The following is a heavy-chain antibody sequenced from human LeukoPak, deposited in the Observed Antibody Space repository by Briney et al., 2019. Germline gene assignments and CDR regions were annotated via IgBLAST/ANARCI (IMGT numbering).Heavy chain of an antibody. Sequence: PGGSLRLSCAASGFTFSSYGMHWVRQAPGKGLEWVAVIWYDGSNKYYADSVKGRFTISRDNSKNTLYLQMNSLRAEDTAVYYCASGSSGSVVDVWGQGTTVTVSS. V-gene: IGHV3-33*01. J-gene: IGHJ6*02. CDR3: ASGSSGSVVDV. CDR2: IWYDGSNK. D-gene: IGHD3-22*01. CDR1: GFTFSSYG.